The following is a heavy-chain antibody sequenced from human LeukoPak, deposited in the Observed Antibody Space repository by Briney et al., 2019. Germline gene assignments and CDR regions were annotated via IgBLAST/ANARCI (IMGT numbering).Heavy chain of an antibody. V-gene: IGHV3-30*18. CDR1: GFTFSSYG. CDR3: AKDRYSYAFEYSDS. Sequence: GGSLRLSCTASGFTFSSYGMHWVRQAPGKGLDWVAVISNDGSKKYYADSVKGRFTISRDNSKNTLSLQVSSLRTEDTAVYYCAKDRYSYAFEYSDSWGQGTLVTVSS. J-gene: IGHJ4*02. CDR2: ISNDGSKK. D-gene: IGHD5-18*01.